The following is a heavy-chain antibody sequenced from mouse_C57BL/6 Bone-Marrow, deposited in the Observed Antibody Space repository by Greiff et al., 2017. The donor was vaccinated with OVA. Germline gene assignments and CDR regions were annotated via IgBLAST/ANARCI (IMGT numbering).Heavy chain of an antibody. J-gene: IGHJ2*01. CDR1: GYTFTSYW. Sequence: QVQLQQPGAELVKPGASVKMSCKASGYTFTSYWMQWVKQRPGQGLEWIGEIDPSDSYTNYNQKFKGKATLTVDTSSSTAYMQLSSLTSEDSSVYYCAREGYYYGSSYFDYWGQGTTLTVSS. CDR2: IDPSDSYT. CDR3: AREGYYYGSSYFDY. D-gene: IGHD1-1*01. V-gene: IGHV1-50*01.